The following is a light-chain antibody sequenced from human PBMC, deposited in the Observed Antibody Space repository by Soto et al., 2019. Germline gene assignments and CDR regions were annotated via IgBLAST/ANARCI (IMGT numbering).Light chain of an antibody. J-gene: IGLJ2*01. CDR1: SSNIGNNY. CDR3: SSYTSSYTLV. V-gene: IGLV1-51*01. Sequence: QSVLTQPPSVSAAPGQKVTISCSGSSSNIGNNYVSWYQQLPGTAPKLLIYDNNKRPSGIPDRFSGSKSGTSATLGITGLQTGDEADYYCSSYTSSYTLVFGGGTKVTVL. CDR2: DNN.